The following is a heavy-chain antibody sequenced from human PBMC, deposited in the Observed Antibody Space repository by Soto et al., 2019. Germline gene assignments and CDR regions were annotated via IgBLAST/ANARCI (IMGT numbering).Heavy chain of an antibody. CDR1: GGTFSSYA. J-gene: IGHJ6*02. Sequence: QVQLVQSGAEVKKPGSSVKVSCKASGGTFSSYAISWVRQAPGQGLEWMGGIMPIFGTANYAQKLQGRVKITADKSTSTAYMELSSLRSEDTAVYYCARRATGSNYNFYYYGMDVWGQGTTVTVSS. D-gene: IGHD4-4*01. CDR3: ARRATGSNYNFYYYGMDV. V-gene: IGHV1-69*14. CDR2: IMPIFGTA.